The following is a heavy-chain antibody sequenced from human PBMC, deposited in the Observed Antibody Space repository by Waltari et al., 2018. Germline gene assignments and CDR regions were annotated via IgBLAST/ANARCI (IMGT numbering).Heavy chain of an antibody. J-gene: IGHJ3*01. D-gene: IGHD1-26*01. V-gene: IGHV1-69*12. CDR1: GGTFGSYS. CDR3: ARRNLGFAFDV. CDR2: IIPTFGTP. Sequence: QVHLIQSGAEVKKPGSSMKVSCKASGGTFGSYSIAWVRQAGQGLEWLGGIIPTFGTPQSAHNFQGRVTLTADASTTTVYLELSGLRSEDTAIYYCARRNLGFAFDVWGQGTLVIVSS.